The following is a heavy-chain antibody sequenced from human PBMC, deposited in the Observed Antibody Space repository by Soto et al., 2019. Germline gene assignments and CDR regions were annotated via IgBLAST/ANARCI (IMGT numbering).Heavy chain of an antibody. CDR2: IKEDGSEK. V-gene: IGHV3-7*05. CDR1: RFTFSSYW. D-gene: IGHD2-21*02. Sequence: EVQLVESGGGLVQPGGSLRLSCAASRFTFSSYWMSWVRQAPGKGLEWVANIKEDGSEKSYVDSVKGRFTISRDNAKNSLYLQMNSLRAEDTAVYYCARGPAYCGRYCYSYFVFWGQGTLVTVSS. J-gene: IGHJ4*02. CDR3: ARGPAYCGRYCYSYFVF.